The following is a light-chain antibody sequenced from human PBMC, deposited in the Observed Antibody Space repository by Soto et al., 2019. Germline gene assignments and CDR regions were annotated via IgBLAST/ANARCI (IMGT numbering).Light chain of an antibody. Sequence: QSALTQPASVSGSPGQSITISCTGTSSDVGSYNCVSWYQQHPGKAPKLMISEVSKRPSGISDRFSGSKSGSTASLTISGLQAEDEADYYCCSYAGTSTHTVFGGGTQLTVL. CDR2: EVS. J-gene: IGLJ7*01. CDR3: CSYAGTSTHTV. CDR1: SSDVGSYNC. V-gene: IGLV2-23*02.